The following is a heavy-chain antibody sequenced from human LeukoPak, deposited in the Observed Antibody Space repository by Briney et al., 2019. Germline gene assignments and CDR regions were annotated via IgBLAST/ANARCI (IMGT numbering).Heavy chain of an antibody. CDR1: GGSISSSS. Sequence: ETLSLTCTVSGGSISSSSYYWGWIRQAPGKGLEWVSSISSSSSYIYYADSVKGRFTISRDNAKNSLYLQMNSLRAEDTAVYYCARDSGVVVDEGIDYWGQGTLVTVSS. D-gene: IGHD2-15*01. V-gene: IGHV3-21*01. J-gene: IGHJ4*02. CDR3: ARDSGVVVDEGIDY. CDR2: ISSSSSYI.